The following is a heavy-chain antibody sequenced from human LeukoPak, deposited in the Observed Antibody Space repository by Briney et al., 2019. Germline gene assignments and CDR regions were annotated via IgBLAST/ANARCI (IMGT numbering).Heavy chain of an antibody. CDR2: INHSGST. CDR3: ARGKSNVDTAYDY. V-gene: IGHV4-34*01. D-gene: IGHD5-18*01. Sequence: KPSETLSLTCAVYGGPFSGYYWSWIRQPPGKGLDWIGEINHSGSTNYNPALKSRVTISVDTSKNQFSLKLSSVTAADTAVYYCARGKSNVDTAYDYWGQGTLVTVSS. CDR1: GGPFSGYY. J-gene: IGHJ4*02.